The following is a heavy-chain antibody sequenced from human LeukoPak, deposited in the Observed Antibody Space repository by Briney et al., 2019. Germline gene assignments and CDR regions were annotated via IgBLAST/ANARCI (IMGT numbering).Heavy chain of an antibody. J-gene: IGHJ4*02. CDR3: AKDFRIGYSAHFDY. D-gene: IGHD2-21*01. CDR2: IYENGGTT. CDR1: GFTFSNYA. V-gene: IGHV3-23*01. Sequence: GGSLRLSCAASGFTFSNYAMSWVRQAPEKVLKFVSGIYENGGTTYYADSVKGRFSISRDNSKNTLYLQMDSLRGEDTAVYYCAKDFRIGYSAHFDYWGQGALVTVSS.